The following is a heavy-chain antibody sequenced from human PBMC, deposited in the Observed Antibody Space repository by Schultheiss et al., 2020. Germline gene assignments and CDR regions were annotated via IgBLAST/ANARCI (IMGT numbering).Heavy chain of an antibody. Sequence: ASVKVSCKASGYTFTSYAMHWVRQAPGQRLEWMGWINAGNGNTKYSQKFQGRVTITRDTSASTAYMELSSLRSEDTAVYYCARALIQYYDYIWGSWGQGTLVTVS. CDR1: GYTFTSYA. D-gene: IGHD3-16*01. CDR2: INAGNGNT. J-gene: IGHJ4*02. V-gene: IGHV1-3*01. CDR3: ARALIQYYDYIWGS.